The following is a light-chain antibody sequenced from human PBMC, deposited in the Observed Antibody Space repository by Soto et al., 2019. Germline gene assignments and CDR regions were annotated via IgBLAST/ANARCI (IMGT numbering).Light chain of an antibody. CDR1: SSDVGGYNY. J-gene: IGLJ1*01. V-gene: IGLV2-14*01. CDR2: AVT. Sequence: QSVLTKPASVSGYPGQSITISCTGTSSDVGGYNYVSWYQQHPGKAPKLMIYAVTDRPSGVSSRFSGSKSGNTASLTISALQAEDEADYYCSSYTSSSTLFGTGTRSPS. CDR3: SSYTSSSTL.